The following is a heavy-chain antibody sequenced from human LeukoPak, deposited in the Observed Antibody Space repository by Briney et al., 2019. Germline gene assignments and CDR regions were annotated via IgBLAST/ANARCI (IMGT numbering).Heavy chain of an antibody. J-gene: IGHJ1*01. V-gene: IGHV3-11*04. CDR1: GFTFSDYY. CDR2: ISKSGDSI. CDR3: ATYSSLNRREFQY. D-gene: IGHD3-22*01. Sequence: SGGSLRLSCAASGFTFSDYYMSWFRQAPGKGLEWVSYISKSGDSIYYADSVKGRFTISRDNAKNSLYLQMNSLRAEDTAVYYCATYSSLNRREFQYWGQGTLLTVSS.